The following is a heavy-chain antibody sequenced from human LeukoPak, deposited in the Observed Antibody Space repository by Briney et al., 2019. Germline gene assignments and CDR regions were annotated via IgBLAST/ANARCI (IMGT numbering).Heavy chain of an antibody. J-gene: IGHJ4*02. D-gene: IGHD3-22*01. CDR2: ISAYNGNT. V-gene: IGHV1-18*01. CDR3: ARVKYHYDSSGYYYGNSQQRELDY. CDR1: GYTFTSYG. Sequence: ASVKVSCKASGYTFTSYGISWVRQAPGQGLEWMGWISAYNGNTNYAQKVQGRVTMTTDTSTSTAYMELRSLRSDDTAVYYCARVKYHYDSSGYYYGNSQQRELDYWGQGTLVTVSS.